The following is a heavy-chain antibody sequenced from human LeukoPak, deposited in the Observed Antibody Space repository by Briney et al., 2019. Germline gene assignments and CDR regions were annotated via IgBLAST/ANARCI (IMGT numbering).Heavy chain of an antibody. J-gene: IGHJ4*02. Sequence: GGSLRLSCAASGFTFSSYAMSWVRQAPGKGLEWVSAISGSGGSTYYADSVKGRFTISRDNSKNTLYLQMNSLGAEDTAVYYCAKDLEWELLYFDYWGQGTLVTVSS. CDR1: GFTFSSYA. D-gene: IGHD1-26*01. V-gene: IGHV3-23*01. CDR2: ISGSGGST. CDR3: AKDLEWELLYFDY.